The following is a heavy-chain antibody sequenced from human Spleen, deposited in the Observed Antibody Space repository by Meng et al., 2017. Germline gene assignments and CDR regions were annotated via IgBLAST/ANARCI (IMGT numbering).Heavy chain of an antibody. D-gene: IGHD3-10*01. Sequence: VEVSCKASGYSLTTYAINWVRQAPGQGLEWMGWFVSNADTYPAQKFQGRVTMTRDTHTSTDFMELRSLRFDDTAVYYCARGTPGRSYSDYWGQGTLVTVSS. J-gene: IGHJ4*02. CDR2: FVSNADT. CDR3: ARGTPGRSYSDY. CDR1: GYSLTTYA. V-gene: IGHV1-18*01.